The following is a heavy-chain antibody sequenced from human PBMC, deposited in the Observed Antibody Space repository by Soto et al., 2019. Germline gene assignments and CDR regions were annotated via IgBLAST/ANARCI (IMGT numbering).Heavy chain of an antibody. D-gene: IGHD4-4*01. J-gene: IGHJ5*02. CDR1: GGSFSAYY. CDR3: AGHYRDYGNYGGSRIDP. V-gene: IGHV4-34*01. CDR2: NNHSGST. Sequence: QVQLQQWGAGLLKPSETLSLTCAVYGGSFSAYYWSWIRQPPGKGLDWIGENNHSGSTNYNPSLRSRVTISVDTSKYQFSLKLRSVTAADTAVYYCAGHYRDYGNYGGSRIDPWGQGTLVTVSS.